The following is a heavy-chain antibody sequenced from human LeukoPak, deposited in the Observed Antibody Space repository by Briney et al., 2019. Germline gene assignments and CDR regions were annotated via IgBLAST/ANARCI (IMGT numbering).Heavy chain of an antibody. Sequence: SETLSLTCAVYGGSFSGYYWSWIRQPPGKGLEWIGEINHSGSTNYNPSLKSRFTISVDTSKNQFSLKLSSVTAADTAVYYCAYLQRDSSGPDAFDIWGQGTMVTVSS. D-gene: IGHD3-22*01. CDR1: GGSFSGYY. J-gene: IGHJ3*02. CDR2: INHSGST. V-gene: IGHV4-34*01. CDR3: AYLQRDSSGPDAFDI.